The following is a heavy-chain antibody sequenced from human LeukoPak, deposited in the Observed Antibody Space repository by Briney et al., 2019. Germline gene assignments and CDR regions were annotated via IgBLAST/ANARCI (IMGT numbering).Heavy chain of an antibody. V-gene: IGHV3-48*03. J-gene: IGHJ3*02. D-gene: IGHD3-22*01. CDR3: AKEVTPDRSGFDAFDI. Sequence: PGGSLRLYCAASGFTFSSYEMDWVRQAPGKGLEWVSYISSSGSTIYYADSVKGRFTISRDNAKNSLYLQMNSLRAEDTAVYYCAKEVTPDRSGFDAFDIWGQGTMVTVSS. CDR2: ISSSGSTI. CDR1: GFTFSSYE.